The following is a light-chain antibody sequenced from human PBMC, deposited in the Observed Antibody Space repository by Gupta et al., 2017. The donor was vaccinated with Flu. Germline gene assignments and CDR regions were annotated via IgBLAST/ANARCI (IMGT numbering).Light chain of an antibody. J-gene: IGKJ1*01. Sequence: EIVTTQSPATLSVSPGERATLSCWASPSVSSNLAWYQQKPGQGPRLLIHGASTRATGIPARFSGSGSGTEFTLTISSLQSEDFAVYYCQQYLNWPRTFGQGTRVEIK. CDR2: GAS. CDR3: QQYLNWPRT. V-gene: IGKV3-15*01. CDR1: PSVSSN.